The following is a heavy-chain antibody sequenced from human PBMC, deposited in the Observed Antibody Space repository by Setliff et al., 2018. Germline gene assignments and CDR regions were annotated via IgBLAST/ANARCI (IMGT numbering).Heavy chain of an antibody. CDR2: ISGGGITI. CDR1: GFSFSGSY. CDR3: ASVWYFDL. V-gene: IGHV3-11*04. J-gene: IGHJ2*01. Sequence: SLRLSCAASGFSFSGSYMSWVRQAPGKGLEWISKISGGGITIYYADSVRGRLTISRDNAKNSLYLQMNSLRAEDTAVYYCASVWYFDLWGRGTLVTVSS.